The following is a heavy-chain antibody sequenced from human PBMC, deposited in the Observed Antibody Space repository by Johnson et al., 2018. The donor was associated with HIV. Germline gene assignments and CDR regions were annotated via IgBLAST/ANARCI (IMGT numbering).Heavy chain of an antibody. V-gene: IGHV3-30-3*01. CDR1: GFTFSTYA. CDR3: ARPVIVVVVANACDI. J-gene: IGHJ3*02. D-gene: IGHD2-15*01. Sequence: QVQLVESGGGVVQPGRSLRLSCAASGFTFSTYAMHWVRQAPGKGLEWVAVISYDGSNKYYADSVKGRFTISRDNSKNTLYLQMNSLRAEDTAVYYCARPVIVVVVANACDIWGQGTMVTVSS. CDR2: ISYDGSNK.